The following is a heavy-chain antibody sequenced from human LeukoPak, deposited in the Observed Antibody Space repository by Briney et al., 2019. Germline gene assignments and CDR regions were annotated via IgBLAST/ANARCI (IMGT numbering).Heavy chain of an antibody. CDR1: GYTFTNYY. CDR3: ARDEGFSVATMVDY. CDR2: INPSDGGT. J-gene: IGHJ4*02. D-gene: IGHD5-12*01. Sequence: ASVRVSCKASGYTFTNYYLHWVRQAPGHGLEWMAIINPSDGGTYYEQKLQGRVTVTRDTSTSTVYMELSSLRSEDTAVYYCARDEGFSVATMVDYWGQGTLVTVSS. V-gene: IGHV1-46*01.